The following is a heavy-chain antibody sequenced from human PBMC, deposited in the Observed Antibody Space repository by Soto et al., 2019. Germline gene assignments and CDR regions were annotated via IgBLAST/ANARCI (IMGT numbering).Heavy chain of an antibody. J-gene: IGHJ4*02. CDR2: FYWDDDK. D-gene: IGHD3-3*01. CDR1: GSPPTTRGVG. V-gene: IGHV2-5*02. CDR3: AHRVLRTVFGLVTTTAIYFDF. Sequence: QIPLNEPGPPRVKPRQTLPLTGTSSGSPPTTRGVGVGWIRQSPGKPPEWLALFYWDDDKRYSPSLKSRLTITKDTSKNRVVLTMADLDPADTATYYCAHRVLRTVFGLVTTTAIYFDFWGQGTPVAVSS.